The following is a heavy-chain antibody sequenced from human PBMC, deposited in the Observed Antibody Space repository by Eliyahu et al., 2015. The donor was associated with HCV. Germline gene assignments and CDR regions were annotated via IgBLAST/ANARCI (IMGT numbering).Heavy chain of an antibody. CDR2: ISAGGDYT. Sequence: EVQLLESGGGXVQPGGSLRISCAASGXTFSXXAMGWVRQAPGKGLXWVGXISAGGDYTHFADSVKGRFSMSRDNSQNTLYLQVHSLRAEDTAVYYCGRIGCPGISCPTYYYGVDVWGQGTTVTVSS. J-gene: IGHJ6*02. V-gene: IGHV3-23*01. CDR1: GXTFSXXA. CDR3: GRIGCPGISCPTYYYGVDV. D-gene: IGHD2-15*01.